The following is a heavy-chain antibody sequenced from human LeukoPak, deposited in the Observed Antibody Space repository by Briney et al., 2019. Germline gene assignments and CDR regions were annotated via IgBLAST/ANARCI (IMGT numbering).Heavy chain of an antibody. CDR2: MYYTGRS. J-gene: IGHJ4*02. Sequence: SETLSLTCTISGGSISSSYYWGWIRQPPGKGLEWIGNMYYTGRSHYNPSLKSRVTMSVDRSKNQFSLKLSSVTAADTAVYYCARHKDLVYIPEVVDYWGQGTMVTVSS. CDR3: ARHKDLVYIPEVVDY. V-gene: IGHV4-39*01. D-gene: IGHD2-8*01. CDR1: GGSISSSYY.